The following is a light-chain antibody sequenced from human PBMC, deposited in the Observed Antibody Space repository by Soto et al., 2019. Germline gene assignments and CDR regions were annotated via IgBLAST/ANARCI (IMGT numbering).Light chain of an antibody. CDR3: QQRSDWPMT. CDR2: DTS. V-gene: IGKV3-11*01. J-gene: IGKJ1*01. CDR1: QSVSRY. Sequence: EIVLTQSPATLSLSPGERATLSCRASQSVSRYFAWYQQKPGQPPRLLIYDTSNRATGIPARFSGSGSGTDFTLTISSLEPEDFAVYYCQQRSDWPMTLGQGNKVEIK.